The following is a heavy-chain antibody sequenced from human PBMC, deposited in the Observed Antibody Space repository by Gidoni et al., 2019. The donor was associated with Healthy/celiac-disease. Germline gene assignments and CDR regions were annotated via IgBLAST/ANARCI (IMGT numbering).Heavy chain of an antibody. Sequence: QVQLVQSGAEVKKPGSSVKVSCKASGGTFSSYAISWVRQAPGQGLEWLGGIIPIFGTANYAQQFQGRVTITADESTSTAYMELSSLRSEDTAVYYCARDRAKGSPDAFDIWGQGTMVTVSS. V-gene: IGHV1-69*01. J-gene: IGHJ3*02. CDR3: ARDRAKGSPDAFDI. CDR1: GGTFSSYA. CDR2: IIPIFGTA. D-gene: IGHD1-26*01.